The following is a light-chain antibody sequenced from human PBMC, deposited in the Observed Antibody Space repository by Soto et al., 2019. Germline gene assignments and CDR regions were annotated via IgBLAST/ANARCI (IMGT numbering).Light chain of an antibody. CDR2: EVS. J-gene: IGLJ3*02. CDR3: KSYASSFTLV. CDR1: SSDVGGYNY. Sequence: QSVLTQPASVSGSPGQSITISCTGTSSDVGGYNYVSWYQHHPGKAPKLMIYEVSNRPSGVSNRFSGSKSGNTASLTISGLQAEDEADYYCKSYASSFTLVFGGGTKLTVL. V-gene: IGLV2-14*01.